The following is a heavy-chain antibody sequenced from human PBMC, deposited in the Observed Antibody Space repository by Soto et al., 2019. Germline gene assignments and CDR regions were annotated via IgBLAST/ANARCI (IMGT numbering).Heavy chain of an antibody. CDR1: GFTFSSYG. Sequence: GGSLRLSCAASGFTFSSYGMHWVRQAPGKGLEWVAVISYDGSNKYYADSVKGRFTISRDNSKNTLYLQMNSLRAEDTAVYYCAKDWVPPFSTVTTPVYYYGMDVWGQGTTVTVSS. V-gene: IGHV3-30*18. D-gene: IGHD4-17*01. CDR3: AKDWVPPFSTVTTPVYYYGMDV. CDR2: ISYDGSNK. J-gene: IGHJ6*02.